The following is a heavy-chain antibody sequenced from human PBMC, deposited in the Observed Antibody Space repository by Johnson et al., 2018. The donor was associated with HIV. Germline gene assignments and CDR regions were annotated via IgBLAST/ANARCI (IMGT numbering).Heavy chain of an antibody. D-gene: IGHD6-13*01. Sequence: VQLVESGGGLVQPGGSLRLSCAASAFTFSSFGMHWVRQAPGKGLEWVAVIWYDGSNKYYADSVKGRFTISRDNSKNTLYLQMNSLRAEDTAVYYCAKARAAAGTSDAFDIWAKGQWSPSLQ. CDR1: AFTFSSFG. V-gene: IGHV3-33*06. CDR2: IWYDGSNK. CDR3: AKARAAAGTSDAFDI. J-gene: IGHJ3*02.